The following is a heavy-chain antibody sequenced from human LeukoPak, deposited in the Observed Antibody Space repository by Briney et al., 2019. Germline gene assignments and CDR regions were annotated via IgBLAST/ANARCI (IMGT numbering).Heavy chain of an antibody. J-gene: IGHJ4*02. CDR3: SRENGAFSPFGY. CDR2: VSLSGLT. D-gene: IGHD2-8*01. V-gene: IGHV4-4*02. CDR1: GXSITSTNW. Sequence: PSETLSLTCGVSGXSITSTNWWSWVRQPPGQGLVWIGEVSLSGLTNYNPSLSSRVIMALDTSKNHLSLHLTSVTAADTAVYYCSRENGAFSPFGYWGQGYLVTVLS.